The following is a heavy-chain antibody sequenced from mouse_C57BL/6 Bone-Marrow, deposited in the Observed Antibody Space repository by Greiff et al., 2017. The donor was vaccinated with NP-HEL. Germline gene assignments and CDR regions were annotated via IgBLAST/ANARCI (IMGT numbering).Heavy chain of an antibody. J-gene: IGHJ1*03. CDR3: VRVIYYWGYFDV. V-gene: IGHV10-3*01. CDR2: IRSKSSNYAT. D-gene: IGHD1-1*01. CDR1: GFTFNTYA. Sequence: EVMLVESGGGLVQPKGSLKLSCAASGFTFNTYAMHWVRQAPGKGLEWVARIRSKSSNYATYYADSVKDRFTISSDDSKSMLYLQMNNMKTEDTAMYYCVRVIYYWGYFDVWGTGTTVTVSS.